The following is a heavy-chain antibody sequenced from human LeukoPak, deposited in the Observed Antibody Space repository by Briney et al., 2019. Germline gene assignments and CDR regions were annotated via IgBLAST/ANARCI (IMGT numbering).Heavy chain of an antibody. J-gene: IGHJ6*02. Sequence: GRSLRLSCAAYGFTFSDYYMSWIRQAPGKGLEWLSYISDSGSNTYYADSVKGRFTISRDNAKNSLYLQMNSLRAEDTAVYYCARGIYDSSGYYYGLDVWGQGTTVTVSS. V-gene: IGHV3-11*01. D-gene: IGHD3-22*01. CDR1: GFTFSDYY. CDR3: ARGIYDSSGYYYGLDV. CDR2: ISDSGSNT.